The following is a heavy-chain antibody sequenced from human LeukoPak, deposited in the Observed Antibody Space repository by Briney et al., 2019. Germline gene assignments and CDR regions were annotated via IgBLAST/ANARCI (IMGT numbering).Heavy chain of an antibody. CDR3: ARTDTAMGFSGSDY. CDR1: GYTFTSYG. Sequence: GASVKVSCKASGYTFTSYGISWVRQAPGQGLEWMGWISAYNGNTNYAQKLQGRVTMTTDTSTSTAYMELRSLRSDDTAVYYCARTDTAMGFSGSDYWGQGTLATVSS. D-gene: IGHD5-18*01. CDR2: ISAYNGNT. J-gene: IGHJ4*02. V-gene: IGHV1-18*01.